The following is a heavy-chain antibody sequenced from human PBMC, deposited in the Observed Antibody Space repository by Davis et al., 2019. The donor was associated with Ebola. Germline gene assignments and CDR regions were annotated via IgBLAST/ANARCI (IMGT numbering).Heavy chain of an antibody. CDR2: VYHSEST. V-gene: IGHV4-34*01. J-gene: IGHJ4*02. D-gene: IGHD3-16*01. Sequence: SETLSLTCAVNGGSFSSYYWSWIRQPPGKGLEWIGEVYHSESTNYNPSLKSRVTISVDTSNNQFSLSLNSVTAADTAVYYCARADYTRYFDHWGQGTVVTVSP. CDR3: ARADYTRYFDH. CDR1: GGSFSSYY.